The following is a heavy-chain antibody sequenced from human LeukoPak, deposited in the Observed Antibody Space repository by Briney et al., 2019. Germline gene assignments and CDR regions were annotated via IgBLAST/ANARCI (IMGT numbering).Heavy chain of an antibody. Sequence: GASVKVSCKASGYTFTGYYMHWVRQAPGQGLEWMGIINPSGGSTSYAQKFQGRVTMTRDMSTSTVYMELSSLRSEDTAVYYCARVAYDYVWGSYRSPFYYFDYWGQGTLVTVSS. CDR2: INPSGGST. CDR3: ARVAYDYVWGSYRSPFYYFDY. CDR1: GYTFTGYY. J-gene: IGHJ4*02. V-gene: IGHV1-46*01. D-gene: IGHD3-16*02.